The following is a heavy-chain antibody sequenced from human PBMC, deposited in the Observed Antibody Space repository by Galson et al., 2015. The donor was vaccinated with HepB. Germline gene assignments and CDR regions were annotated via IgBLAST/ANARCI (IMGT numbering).Heavy chain of an antibody. CDR1: GFTFSDYY. J-gene: IGHJ6*02. Sequence: SLRLSCTASGFTFSDYYMSWVRQAPGKGLEWVAYISSSSSYTNYADSVKGRFTMSRDNTKNSPYLQMNSLRAEDTAVYYCARAGRDHITIVGVAHCGIDAWGQGTTVTVSS. D-gene: IGHD3-3*01. CDR3: ARAGRDHITIVGVAHCGIDA. V-gene: IGHV3-11*06. CDR2: ISSSSSYT.